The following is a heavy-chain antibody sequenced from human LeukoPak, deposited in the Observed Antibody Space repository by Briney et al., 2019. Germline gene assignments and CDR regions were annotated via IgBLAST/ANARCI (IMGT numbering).Heavy chain of an antibody. Sequence: GGSLRLSCAASGFTFSNAWMSWVRQAPGKGLEWVSSISSSSSYIYYADSVKGRFTISRDNAKNSLYLQMNSLRAEDTAVYYCAREGGDGYNSPFDYWGQGTLVTVSS. D-gene: IGHD5-24*01. CDR3: AREGGDGYNSPFDY. J-gene: IGHJ4*02. CDR1: GFTFSNAW. CDR2: ISSSSSYI. V-gene: IGHV3-21*01.